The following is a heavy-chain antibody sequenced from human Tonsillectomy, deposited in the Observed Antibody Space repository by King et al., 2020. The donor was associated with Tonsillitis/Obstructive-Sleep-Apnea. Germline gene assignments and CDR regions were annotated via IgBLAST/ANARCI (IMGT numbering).Heavy chain of an antibody. CDR2: ISAYNGHT. D-gene: IGHD3-22*01. V-gene: IGHV1-18*01. CDR3: ARDSMSHYYDSSGYYTFDY. Sequence: QLVQSGAEVKKPGASVKVSCKASGYTFSSYGISWVRQAPVQGLEWMGWISAYNGHTNYAQKLQGRVTMTTDTSTSTAYMEVRSLRSDDTAVYYCARDSMSHYYDSSGYYTFDYWGQGTLVTVSS. J-gene: IGHJ4*02. CDR1: GYTFSSYG.